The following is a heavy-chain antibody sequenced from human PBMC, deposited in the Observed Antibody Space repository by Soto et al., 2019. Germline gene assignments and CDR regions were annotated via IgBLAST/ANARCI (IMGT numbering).Heavy chain of an antibody. Sequence: QVQLVESGGGVVQPGRSLRLSCAASGFTFSSYGMHWVRQAPGKGLEWVAVIWYDGSNKYYADSVKGRFTISRDNSKNTLYLQMNSLRAEDTAVYYCARDKEDYYDSSGSHAFDIWGQGTMVTVSS. CDR1: GFTFSSYG. J-gene: IGHJ3*02. CDR2: IWYDGSNK. V-gene: IGHV3-33*01. CDR3: ARDKEDYYDSSGSHAFDI. D-gene: IGHD3-22*01.